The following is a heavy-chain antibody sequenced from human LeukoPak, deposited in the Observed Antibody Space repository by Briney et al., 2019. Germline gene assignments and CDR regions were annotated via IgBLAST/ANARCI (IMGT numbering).Heavy chain of an antibody. CDR1: GFTFTDAW. D-gene: IGHD6-19*01. V-gene: IGHV3-15*01. Sequence: GGSLRLSCAASGFTFTDAWMGWVRQAPGKGLEWVGRIKSKVSGGTTDYAAPVKGRFAISRDDSRHTLYLQMNSLKSEDTAVYYCTWGTSGWYKFSSWGQGTLVTVSS. J-gene: IGHJ4*02. CDR2: IKSKVSGGTT. CDR3: TWGTSGWYKFSS.